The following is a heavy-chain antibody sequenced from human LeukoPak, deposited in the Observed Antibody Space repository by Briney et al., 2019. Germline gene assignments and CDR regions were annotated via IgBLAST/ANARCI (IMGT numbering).Heavy chain of an antibody. D-gene: IGHD3-10*01. J-gene: IGHJ4*02. CDR1: GYTFTSYG. Sequence: ASVKVSCKASGYTFTSYGISWVRQAPGQGLEWMGWISAYNGNTNYAQKLQGRVTMTTDTSTSTAYMELRSLRSDDTAVYYCARGPDVWFGESSYYFDYWGQGTLVTVSS. CDR3: ARGPDVWFGESSYYFDY. V-gene: IGHV1-18*01. CDR2: ISAYNGNT.